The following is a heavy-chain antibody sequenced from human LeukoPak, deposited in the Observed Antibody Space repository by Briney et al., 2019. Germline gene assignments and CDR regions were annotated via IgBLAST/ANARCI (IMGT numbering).Heavy chain of an antibody. CDR2: INPNSGDT. Sequence: ASVKVSCKASGGTFSSYAISWVRQAPGQGLEWMGWINPNSGDTNYAQKFQGRVTMTRDTSINTAYMELSRLRSDDTAVFYCARDERYDSSGYPFDYWGQGTLVTVSS. D-gene: IGHD3-22*01. CDR1: GGTFSSYA. J-gene: IGHJ4*02. V-gene: IGHV1-2*02. CDR3: ARDERYDSSGYPFDY.